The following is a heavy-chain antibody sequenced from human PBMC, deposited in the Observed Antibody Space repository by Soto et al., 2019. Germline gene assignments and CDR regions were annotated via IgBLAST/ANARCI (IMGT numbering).Heavy chain of an antibody. CDR3: VRDAHRGGDFDY. Sequence: EVQLVESGGGLVQPGGSLRLSCAASGFTFSSYWMVWVRQAPGKGLEWVANIKPDGSEKYYVDSVKGRFTISRDNARKSLFLKMNSLRAEDTAVYYWVRDAHRGGDFDYWGQGTLVTVSS. J-gene: IGHJ4*02. CDR1: GFTFSSYW. CDR2: IKPDGSEK. V-gene: IGHV3-7*04. D-gene: IGHD3-10*01.